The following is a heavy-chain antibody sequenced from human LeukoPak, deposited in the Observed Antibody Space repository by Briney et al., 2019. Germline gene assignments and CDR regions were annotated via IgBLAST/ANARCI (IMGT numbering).Heavy chain of an antibody. CDR1: GFSFSSYS. D-gene: IGHD2-21*01. CDR2: ISSNGDVT. V-gene: IGHV3-48*04. J-gene: IGHJ4*02. CDR3: ARLFGSDGY. Sequence: PGGSLKLSCSASGFSFSSYSMDWVRQAPGKGLEWAAYISSNGDVTHYADSVKGRFTISRDNAKNLLYLQMNSLRAEDTAVYYCARLFGSDGYWGQGTLVTVSS.